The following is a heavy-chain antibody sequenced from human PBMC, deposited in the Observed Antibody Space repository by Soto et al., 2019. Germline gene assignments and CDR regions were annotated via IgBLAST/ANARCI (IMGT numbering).Heavy chain of an antibody. V-gene: IGHV4-30-4*01. CDR2: IYYSGST. J-gene: IGHJ6*02. CDR1: GGSISSGDYY. CDR3: ASLGYCSSTSCYGQIDRYYYGMDV. D-gene: IGHD2-2*01. Sequence: PSETLSLTCTVSGGSISSGDYYWSWIRQPPGKGLECIGYIYYSGSTYYNPSLKSRVTISVDTSKNQFSLKLSSVTAADTAVYYCASLGYCSSTSCYGQIDRYYYGMDVWGQGTTVTVSS.